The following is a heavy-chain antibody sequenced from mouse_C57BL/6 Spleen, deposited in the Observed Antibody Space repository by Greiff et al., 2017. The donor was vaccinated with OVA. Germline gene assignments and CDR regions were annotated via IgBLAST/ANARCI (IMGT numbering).Heavy chain of an antibody. D-gene: IGHD2-3*01. CDR3: ARKGYDGYYPFAY. Sequence: EVKLMESGPGLVKPSQSLSLTCSVTGYSITSGYYWNWIRQFPGNKLEWMGYISYDGSNNYNPSLKNRISITRDTSKNQFFLKLNSVTTEDTATYYCARKGYDGYYPFAYWGQGTLVTVSA. J-gene: IGHJ3*01. CDR1: GYSITSGYY. V-gene: IGHV3-6*01. CDR2: ISYDGSN.